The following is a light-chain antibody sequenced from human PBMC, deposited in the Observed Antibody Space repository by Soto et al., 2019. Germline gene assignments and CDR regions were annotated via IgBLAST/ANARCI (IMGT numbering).Light chain of an antibody. CDR3: QQYNSYSYT. CDR2: DAS. J-gene: IGKJ2*01. V-gene: IGKV1-5*01. CDR1: QSISSW. Sequence: DIQMTQSPSTLSASVGDRVTITCRASQSISSWLAWYQQKPGKAPKLLIYDASSLERGVPSRFSGSGSGTEFTLTISSLQPDDSATYYCQQYNSYSYTFGQGTKLEIK.